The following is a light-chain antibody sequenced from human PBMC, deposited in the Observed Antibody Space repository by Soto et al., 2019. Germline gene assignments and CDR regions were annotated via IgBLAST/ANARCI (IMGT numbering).Light chain of an antibody. CDR3: QCYDSSLSGYV. CDR2: GNS. Sequence: QSALTQPPSVSGSPGQWVTISCTGSSPNIGAGYYVHWYQQLPGTAPKLLIYGNSNRPSGVPDRFSGSKAGTSASLAITGLQEDDEADYYCQCYDSSLSGYVFGTGTKVTVL. J-gene: IGLJ1*01. CDR1: SPNIGAGYY. V-gene: IGLV1-40*01.